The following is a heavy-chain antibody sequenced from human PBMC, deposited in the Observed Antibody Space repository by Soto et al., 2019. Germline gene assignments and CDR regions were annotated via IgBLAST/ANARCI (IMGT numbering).Heavy chain of an antibody. CDR3: AKVGLNDYRIGD. CDR1: GFTFSSYG. D-gene: IGHD3-16*01. V-gene: IGHV3-30*18. Sequence: QVPLVESGGGVVQPGRSLRLSCAASGFTFSSYGMHWVRQAPGKGLEWVAVISYDGSNKYYADSVKGRFTIPRDNSKNTLYLQMNSLRAEDTAVYYCAKVGLNDYRIGDWGQGTLVTVSS. J-gene: IGHJ4*02. CDR2: ISYDGSNK.